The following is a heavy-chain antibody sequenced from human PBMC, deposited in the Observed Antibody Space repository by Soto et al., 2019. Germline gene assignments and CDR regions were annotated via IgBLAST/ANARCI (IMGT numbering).Heavy chain of an antibody. Sequence: GGSLRLSCAASGFTFSDYYMSWIRQAPGKGLEWVSYISSSGSTMYYADSVKGRFTISRDNAKNSLYLQMNSLRDEDTAVYYCAREGYYLNWFDPWGQGTLVTVSS. V-gene: IGHV3-11*04. CDR1: GFTFSDYY. CDR3: AREGYYLNWFDP. D-gene: IGHD3-10*01. CDR2: ISSSGSTM. J-gene: IGHJ5*02.